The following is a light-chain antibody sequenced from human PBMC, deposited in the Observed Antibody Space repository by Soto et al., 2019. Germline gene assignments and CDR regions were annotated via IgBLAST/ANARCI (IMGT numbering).Light chain of an antibody. Sequence: QSVLTQPPSASGTPGQRVTISCSGSSSNIGRNNVYWYQQLPGTAPKLLIYKNNQRPSGVPDRFSGSRSGTSASLAISGLRSEDESDYYCAAWDDSLNGLLFGGGTKVTVL. CDR2: KNN. J-gene: IGLJ2*01. V-gene: IGLV1-47*01. CDR3: AAWDDSLNGLL. CDR1: SSNIGRNN.